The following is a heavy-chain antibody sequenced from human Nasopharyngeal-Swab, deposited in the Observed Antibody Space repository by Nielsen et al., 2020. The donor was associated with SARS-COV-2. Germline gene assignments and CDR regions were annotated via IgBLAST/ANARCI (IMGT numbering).Heavy chain of an antibody. V-gene: IGHV5-51*01. D-gene: IGHD5-24*01. J-gene: IGHJ5*02. CDR2: VYPGNSEV. Sequence: GESLKISCKGSGYSFTSHWIGWVRQKPGKGLEWMGMVYPGNSEVAYSPSFQGQVTISADKSINTAYLHWSGLRASDTAIYFCARRAARDGYNYEVDPWGQGTLVTVSS. CDR3: ARRAARDGYNYEVDP. CDR1: GYSFTSHW.